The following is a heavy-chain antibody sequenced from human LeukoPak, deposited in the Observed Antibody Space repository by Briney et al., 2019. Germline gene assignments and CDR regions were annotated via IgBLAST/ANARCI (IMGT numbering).Heavy chain of an antibody. CDR3: ARGKISGDDFDF. CDR1: GYPFTAYY. V-gene: IGHV1-2*02. CDR2: LNPNNGGT. D-gene: IGHD7-27*01. Sequence: ASVTVSCKASGYPFTAYYMHWVRQAPGQGLEWMGWLNPNNGGTNIPQKFQGRVTMTRDTSISTAYMELSRLTSDDTAVYYCARGKISGDDFDFWGQGTLVTVSS. J-gene: IGHJ4*02.